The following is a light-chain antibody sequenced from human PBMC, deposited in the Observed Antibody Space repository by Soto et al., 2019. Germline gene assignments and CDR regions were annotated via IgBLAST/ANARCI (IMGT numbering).Light chain of an antibody. J-gene: IGLJ1*01. CDR2: DVS. Sequence: HSALTQPASVSGSPLQSITISCTGSSSDVGFYNYVSWYQQHPGKAPKLMIYDVSNRPSGVSNRFSGSKSGNTASLTIFGLQAEDEADYYCTSHTTSSPYVFGTGTKVTFL. V-gene: IGLV2-14*01. CDR3: TSHTTSSPYV. CDR1: SSDVGFYNY.